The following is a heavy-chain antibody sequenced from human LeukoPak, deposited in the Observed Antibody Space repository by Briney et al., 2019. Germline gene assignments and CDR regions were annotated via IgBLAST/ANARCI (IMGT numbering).Heavy chain of an antibody. V-gene: IGHV3-15*07. J-gene: IGHJ4*02. Sequence: GGSLRLSCAASGFTFSNAWMNWVRQAPGKGLEWVGRIKSKTDGGTTDYAAPVKGRFTISRDDSKNTLYLQMNSLKTEDTAVYYCTVQDIVVVPAAVQFDYWGQGTLVTVSS. CDR1: GFTFSNAW. D-gene: IGHD2-2*01. CDR2: IKSKTDGGTT. CDR3: TVQDIVVVPAAVQFDY.